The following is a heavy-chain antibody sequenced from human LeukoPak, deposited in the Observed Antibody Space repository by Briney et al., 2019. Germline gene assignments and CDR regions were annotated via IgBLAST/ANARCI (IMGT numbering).Heavy chain of an antibody. J-gene: IGHJ4*02. D-gene: IGHD2-15*01. CDR1: GGSFSGYC. Sequence: PSETLSLTCAVYGGSFSGYCWSWIRQPPGKGLEWIGEINHSGSTNYNPSLKSRVTISVDTSKNQFSLKLSSVTAADTAVYYCVVSVAATQGYWGQGTLVTVSS. CDR3: VVSVAATQGY. CDR2: INHSGST. V-gene: IGHV4-34*01.